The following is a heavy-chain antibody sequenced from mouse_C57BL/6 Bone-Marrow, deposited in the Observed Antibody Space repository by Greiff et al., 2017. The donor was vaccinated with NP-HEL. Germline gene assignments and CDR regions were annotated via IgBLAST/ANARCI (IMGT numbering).Heavy chain of an antibody. Sequence: EVQLVESGGGLVQPKGSLKLSCAASGFSFNTYAMNWVRQAPGKGLEWVARIRSKSNNYATYYADSVKDRFTISRDDSESMLYLQMNNLKTEDTAMCYCGSPHYDYGQAWFAYWGQGTLVTVSA. CDR2: IRSKSNNYAT. V-gene: IGHV10-1*01. D-gene: IGHD2-4*01. CDR3: GSPHYDYGQAWFAY. J-gene: IGHJ3*01. CDR1: GFSFNTYA.